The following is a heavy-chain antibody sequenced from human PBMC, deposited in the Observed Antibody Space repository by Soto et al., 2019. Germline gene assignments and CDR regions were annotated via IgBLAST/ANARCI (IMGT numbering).Heavy chain of an antibody. CDR1: GYTFTSYA. Sequence: SVKVSCKASGYTFTSYAISWVRQAPGQGLEWMGGIIPIFGTANYAQKFQGRVTITADESTSTAYMELSSLRSEDTAVYYCARGVLMVYAMIDYWGQGTLVTVSS. CDR2: IIPIFGTA. J-gene: IGHJ4*02. V-gene: IGHV1-69*13. D-gene: IGHD2-8*01. CDR3: ARGVLMVYAMIDY.